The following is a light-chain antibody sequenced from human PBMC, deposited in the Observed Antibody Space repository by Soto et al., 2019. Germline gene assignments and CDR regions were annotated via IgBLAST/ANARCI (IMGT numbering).Light chain of an antibody. CDR3: CSYAGSNNPYV. V-gene: IGLV2-11*01. CDR1: SSDVGGYNY. Sequence: QSVLTQPRSVSGSPGQSVTISCTGTSSDVGGYNYVSWYQQHPGKAPKLMIYDVSKRPSGVPDRFSGSKSGNTASLTISGLQAEDEADYYCCSYAGSNNPYVFGTGTKLTVL. CDR2: DVS. J-gene: IGLJ1*01.